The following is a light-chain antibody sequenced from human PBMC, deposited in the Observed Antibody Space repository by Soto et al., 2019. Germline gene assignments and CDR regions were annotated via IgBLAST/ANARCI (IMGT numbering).Light chain of an antibody. CDR2: EVS. CDR1: SSDVGGYNY. Sequence: QPASVSGSPGQSITISCTGTSSDVGGYNYVSWYQHHPGKAPKLMINEVSDRPSGVSNRFSGSKSGNTASLTISGLQAGDEADYYCNSYTSSSTLVFGGGTKLTVL. V-gene: IGLV2-14*01. CDR3: NSYTSSSTLV. J-gene: IGLJ2*01.